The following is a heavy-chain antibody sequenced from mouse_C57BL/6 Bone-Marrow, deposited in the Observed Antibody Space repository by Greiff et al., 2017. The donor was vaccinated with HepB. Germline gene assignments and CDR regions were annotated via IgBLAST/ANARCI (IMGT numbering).Heavy chain of an antibody. D-gene: IGHD2-5*01. CDR2: IDPNSGGT. Sequence: QVQLQQPGAELVKPGASVKLSCKASGYTSTSYWMHGVKQGPGRGLEWIGRIDPNSGGTKYNEKFKSKATLTVDKPSSTAYMQLSSLTSEDSAVYYCARPPYSNYDYWYFDVWGTGTTVTVSS. J-gene: IGHJ1*03. CDR3: ARPPYSNYDYWYFDV. CDR1: GYTSTSYW. V-gene: IGHV1-72*01.